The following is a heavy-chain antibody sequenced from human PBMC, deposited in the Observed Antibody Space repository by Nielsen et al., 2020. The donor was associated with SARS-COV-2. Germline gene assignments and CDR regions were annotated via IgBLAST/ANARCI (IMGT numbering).Heavy chain of an antibody. CDR3: ARVAFWSGYDY. J-gene: IGHJ4*02. Sequence: GESLKISCVGSGFTFSSYGMTWFRQAPGKGLEWVANIKHDGSEKYYVDSVKGRFTISRDNAKSSLSLQMNSLTAEDTAVYYCARVAFWSGYDYWGQGALVTVSS. D-gene: IGHD3-3*01. V-gene: IGHV3-7*01. CDR2: IKHDGSEK. CDR1: GFTFSSYG.